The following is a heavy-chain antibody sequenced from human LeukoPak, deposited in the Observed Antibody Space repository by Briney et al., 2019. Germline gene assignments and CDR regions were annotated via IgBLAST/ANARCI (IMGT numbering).Heavy chain of an antibody. CDR1: GYSISSDYY. Sequence: PSETLSLTCTVSGYSISSDYYWNWIRQPPGKGLEYIGYIFYSGRTNYNPSLKSRVTISVDTSKNWFSLRLTSVTAADTAVYYCARGQKYTYGYTVTELGSRYFDYWGQGTLVTVSS. J-gene: IGHJ4*02. D-gene: IGHD5-18*01. CDR2: IFYSGRT. CDR3: ARGQKYTYGYTVTELGSRYFDY. V-gene: IGHV4-61*01.